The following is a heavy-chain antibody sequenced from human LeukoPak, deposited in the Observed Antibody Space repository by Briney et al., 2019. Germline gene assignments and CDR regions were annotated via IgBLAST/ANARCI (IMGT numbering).Heavy chain of an antibody. CDR2: ISSSSYI. CDR3: ARGYCSSTSCRILGYYYGMDV. D-gene: IGHD2-2*01. J-gene: IGHJ6*02. Sequence: GGSLRLSCAASGFTFSSYSMNWVRQAPGKGLEWVSSISSSSYIYYSDSVKGRCPISRDDTKNSLYLHMNSLTAEDTAVYYCARGYCSSTSCRILGYYYGMDVWGQGTTVTVSS. CDR1: GFTFSSYS. V-gene: IGHV3-21*01.